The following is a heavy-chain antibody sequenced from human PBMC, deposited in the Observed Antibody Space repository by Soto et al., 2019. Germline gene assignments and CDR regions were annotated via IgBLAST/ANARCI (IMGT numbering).Heavy chain of an antibody. V-gene: IGHV4-31*03. CDR3: AASCVACGGFNYYGMDV. CDR1: GGSISSGGYY. Sequence: QVQLQESGPGLVKPSQTLSLTCTVSGGSISSGGYYWSWIRQHPGKGLEWIGYIYYSGSTYYNPSLKSRVTISVDTSKDQFALKLSSVTAADTAVYYCAASCVACGGFNYYGMDVWGQGTTVTVSS. J-gene: IGHJ6*02. D-gene: IGHD5-12*01. CDR2: IYYSGST.